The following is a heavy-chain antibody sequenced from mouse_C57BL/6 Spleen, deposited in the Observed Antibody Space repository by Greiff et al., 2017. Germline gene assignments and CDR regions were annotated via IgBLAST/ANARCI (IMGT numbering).Heavy chain of an antibody. V-gene: IGHV1-80*01. CDR1: GYAFSSYW. Sequence: QVQLQQSGAELVKPGASVKISCKASGYAFSSYWMNWVKQRPGKGLEWIGHIYPGDGDTNYNGTFKGKATLTEDKSSSTAYMQLSSLTSEDSAVYFCARKLNYYGSSLDYWGQGNTLTVSS. CDR3: ARKLNYYGSSLDY. CDR2: IYPGDGDT. J-gene: IGHJ2*01. D-gene: IGHD1-1*01.